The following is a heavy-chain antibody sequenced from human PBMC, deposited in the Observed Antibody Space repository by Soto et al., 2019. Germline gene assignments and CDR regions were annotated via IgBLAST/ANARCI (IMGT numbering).Heavy chain of an antibody. CDR1: GFTFSSFH. CDR3: ARGYCGGGGCYLRRDAFDV. V-gene: IGHV3-21*01. CDR2: INPGSTHI. J-gene: IGHJ3*01. D-gene: IGHD2-15*01. Sequence: EVQLVESGGGLVMPGGSLRLSCAASGFTFSSFHMNWVRQAPGKGLEWVSSINPGSTHIYYRDSGKGRFTISRDDSKNSVYLQMTGLRTEDTALYYCARGYCGGGGCYLRRDAFDVGGQGTMVTVSS.